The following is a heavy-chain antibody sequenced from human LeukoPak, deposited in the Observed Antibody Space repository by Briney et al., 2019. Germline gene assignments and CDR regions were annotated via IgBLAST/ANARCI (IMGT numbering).Heavy chain of an antibody. D-gene: IGHD6-19*01. J-gene: IGHJ4*02. CDR2: IYYSGST. CDR1: GGSISSYY. V-gene: IGHV4-59*01. CDR3: ARARRYSTGWYYFDY. Sequence: SETLSLTCTVCGGSISSYYWSWIRQPPEKGLEWIGYIYYSGSTNYNPSLKSRVTISVDTSKNQFSLKLSSVTAADTAVYFCARARRYSTGWYYFDYWGQGTLVTVSS.